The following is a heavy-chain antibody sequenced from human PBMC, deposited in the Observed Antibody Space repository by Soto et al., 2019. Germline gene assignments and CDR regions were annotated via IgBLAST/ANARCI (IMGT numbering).Heavy chain of an antibody. J-gene: IGHJ6*02. CDR3: AISQGFGESLYYYYGMDV. CDR2: TNHSGST. D-gene: IGHD3-10*01. V-gene: IGHV4-34*01. Sequence: QVQLQQWGAGLLKPSETLSLTCAVYGGSFSGYYWSWIRQPPGKGLEWIGETNHSGSTNYNPSLKSRVTISVEPSKKQFSLKLSSVTAADTAVYYCAISQGFGESLYYYYGMDVWGQGTTVTVSS. CDR1: GGSFSGYY.